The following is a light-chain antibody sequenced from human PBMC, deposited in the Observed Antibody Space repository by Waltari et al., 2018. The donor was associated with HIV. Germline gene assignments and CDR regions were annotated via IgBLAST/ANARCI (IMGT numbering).Light chain of an antibody. Sequence: QSALTQPASVSGSPGQSITVSCTGPSRDVGPYDFVSWYQQTPGIAPKLVIYEVSNRPSGISDRFSGSKSGNTASLTISGLQTEDEADYYCSSFTTSNSLLFGGGTKVTVL. CDR1: SRDVGPYDF. J-gene: IGLJ2*01. V-gene: IGLV2-14*01. CDR2: EVS. CDR3: SSFTTSNSLL.